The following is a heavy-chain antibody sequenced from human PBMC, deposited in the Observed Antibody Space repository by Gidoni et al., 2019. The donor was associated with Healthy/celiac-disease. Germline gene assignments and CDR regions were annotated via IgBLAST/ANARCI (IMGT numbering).Heavy chain of an antibody. CDR2: IYYSGST. CDR1: GGSISSGGYY. D-gene: IGHD3-3*01. V-gene: IGHV4-31*03. J-gene: IGHJ4*02. CDR3: ARASRVLTIFGVVTGFDY. Sequence: QVQLQESGPGLVKPSQTLSLTCTVSGGSISSGGYYWSWIRQHPGKGLEWIGYIYYSGSTYYNPSLKSRVTISVDTSKTQFSLKLSSVTAADTAVYYCARASRVLTIFGVVTGFDYWGQGTLVTVSS.